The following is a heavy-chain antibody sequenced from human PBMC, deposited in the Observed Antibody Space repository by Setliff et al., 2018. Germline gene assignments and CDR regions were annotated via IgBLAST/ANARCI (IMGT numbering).Heavy chain of an antibody. CDR3: AGSTVTQVDY. D-gene: IGHD4-17*01. Sequence: SETLSLTCGVSGSSITSSNWWSWVRQAPGKGLEWVGQIFHSGSTHFNPSLKSRLTMSVDQSKNQFSLKLSSVTAADTAVYYCAGSTVTQVDYWGQGTLVTVSS. CDR1: GSSITSSNW. J-gene: IGHJ4*02. CDR2: IFHSGST. V-gene: IGHV4-4*02.